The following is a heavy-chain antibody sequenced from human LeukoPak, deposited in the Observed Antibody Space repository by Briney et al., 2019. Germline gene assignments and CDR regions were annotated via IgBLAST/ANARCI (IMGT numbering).Heavy chain of an antibody. CDR3: ARELVVPAALYYYYYYGMDV. D-gene: IGHD2-2*01. J-gene: IGHJ6*02. CDR1: GFTFSSYE. CDR2: ISSSGSTI. Sequence: GGSLRLSCAASGFTFSSYEMNWVRQAPGKGLEWVSYISSSGSTIYYADSVEGRFTISRDNAKNSLYLQMNSLRAEDTAVYYCARELVVPAALYYYYYYGMDVWGQGTTVTVSS. V-gene: IGHV3-48*03.